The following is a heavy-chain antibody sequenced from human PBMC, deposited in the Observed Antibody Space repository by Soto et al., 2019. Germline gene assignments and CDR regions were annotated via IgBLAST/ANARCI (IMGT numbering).Heavy chain of an antibody. CDR2: ISSSSSYI. J-gene: IGHJ4*02. Sequence: EVQLVESGGGLVKPGGSLRLSCAASGFTFSSYSMNWVRQAPGKGLEWVSSISSSSSYIYYADSVKGRFTISRDNPKNSLYLQMKSLGAGDTAVYYCARDKAIAVLDYDFWSGYPKDFDYWGQGTLVTVSS. CDR1: GFTFSSYS. D-gene: IGHD3-3*01. V-gene: IGHV3-21*01. CDR3: ARDKAIAVLDYDFWSGYPKDFDY.